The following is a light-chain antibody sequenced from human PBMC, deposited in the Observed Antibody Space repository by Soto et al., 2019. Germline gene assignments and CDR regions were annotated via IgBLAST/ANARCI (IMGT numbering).Light chain of an antibody. CDR1: TGPVTSGHY. CDR3: LLSFTPPRPV. CDR2: DTT. J-gene: IGLJ2*01. V-gene: IGLV7-46*01. Sequence: QAVVTQEPSLTVSPGGTVTLTCGSSTGPVTSGHYPYWFQQKPGQAPRTLIYDTTNKHSWTPARFSGSLLGGKAALTLSGAQPEDEADYYCLLSFTPPRPVFGGGTKLTVL.